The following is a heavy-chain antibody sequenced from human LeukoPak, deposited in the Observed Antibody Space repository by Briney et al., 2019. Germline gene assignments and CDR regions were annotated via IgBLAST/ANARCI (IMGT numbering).Heavy chain of an antibody. CDR2: IYYSGST. Sequence: PSETLSLTCTVSGGSISSYYWSWIRQPPGKGLEWIGYIYYSGSTNYNPSLKSRVTISVDTSKNQFSLKLSSVTAADTAVYYCAGPTIFGVVIIYWGQGTLVTVSS. D-gene: IGHD3-3*01. J-gene: IGHJ4*02. V-gene: IGHV4-59*01. CDR1: GGSISSYY. CDR3: AGPTIFGVVIIY.